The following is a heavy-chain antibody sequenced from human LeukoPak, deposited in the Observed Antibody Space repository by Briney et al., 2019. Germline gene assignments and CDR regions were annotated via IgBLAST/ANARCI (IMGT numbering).Heavy chain of an antibody. CDR3: ARDDGYFDP. CDR1: GYTFTGYY. Sequence: GASVKVSCKASGYTFTGYYMHWIRQAPGQGLEWMGWINPNSGGTNYAQKFQGRVTMTRDTSISTAYMELSRLTSDDTAVYYCARDDGYFDPWGQGTLVTVSS. CDR2: INPNSGGT. D-gene: IGHD5-18*01. J-gene: IGHJ5*02. V-gene: IGHV1-2*02.